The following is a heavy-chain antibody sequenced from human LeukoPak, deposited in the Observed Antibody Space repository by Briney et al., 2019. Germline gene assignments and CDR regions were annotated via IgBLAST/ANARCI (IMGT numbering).Heavy chain of an antibody. Sequence: SGTLSLTCAVYGGSFSGYYWSWIRQPPGKGLEWIGEINHSGSTNYNPSLKSRVTISLDTSKNQFSLKLSSVTAADTAAYYCARGPRDWLLFDWGQGTLVTVSS. J-gene: IGHJ4*02. CDR2: INHSGST. CDR3: ARGPRDWLLFD. V-gene: IGHV4-34*01. D-gene: IGHD3-10*02. CDR1: GGSFSGYY.